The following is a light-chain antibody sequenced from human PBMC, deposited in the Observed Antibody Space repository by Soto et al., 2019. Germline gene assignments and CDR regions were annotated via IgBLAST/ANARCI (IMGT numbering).Light chain of an antibody. J-gene: IGLJ2*01. CDR1: SGYSDYN. CDR3: GADHGSGANFVKV. CDR2: VGPGGIVG. Sequence: QSVLTQPPSASASLGASVTLTCTLSSGYSDYNVDWYQQRPGKGPRLVMRVGPGGIVGSKGNGIPDRFSVLGSGLNRYLTIKNIQEEEESDYHCGADHGSGANFVKVFGGGTKLTVL. V-gene: IGLV9-49*03.